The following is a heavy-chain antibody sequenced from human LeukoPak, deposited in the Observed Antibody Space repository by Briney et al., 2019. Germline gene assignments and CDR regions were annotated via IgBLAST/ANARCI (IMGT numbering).Heavy chain of an antibody. Sequence: ASETLSLTCTVSGGSISNYYWSWIRQPPGKGLEWIGYIYYTGSTYYNPSLKSRVTISLDTSKKQFSLKLSSVTAADTAVYYCARRIRGVNDAFDIWGQGTMVTVSS. D-gene: IGHD3-10*01. CDR3: ARRIRGVNDAFDI. CDR2: IYYTGST. V-gene: IGHV4-59*01. J-gene: IGHJ3*02. CDR1: GGSISNYY.